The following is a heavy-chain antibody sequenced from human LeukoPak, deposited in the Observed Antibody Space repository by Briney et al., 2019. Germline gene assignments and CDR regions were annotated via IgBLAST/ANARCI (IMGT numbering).Heavy chain of an antibody. V-gene: IGHV1-2*02. J-gene: IGHJ5*02. CDR3: ARDGYCSSTRICGWFDP. Sequence: GASVKVSCKASGYTFTGYYMHWARQAPGQGLEWMGWINPNSGGTNYAQKFQGRVTMTRDTSISTAYMELSRLRSDDTAVYYCARDGYCSSTRICGWFDPWGQGTLVTVSS. CDR2: INPNSGGT. D-gene: IGHD2-2*03. CDR1: GYTFTGYY.